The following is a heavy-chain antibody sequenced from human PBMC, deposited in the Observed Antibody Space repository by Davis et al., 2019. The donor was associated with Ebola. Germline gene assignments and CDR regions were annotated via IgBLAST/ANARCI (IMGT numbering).Heavy chain of an antibody. CDR3: ARAKYRSSGYSVDYYYYYGMDV. V-gene: IGHV4-34*01. D-gene: IGHD3-22*01. J-gene: IGHJ6*02. CDR2: INHSGST. CDR1: GGSFSGYY. Sequence: SETLSLTCAVYGGSFSGYYWSWIRQPPGKGLEWIGEINHSGSTNYNPSLKSRVTISVDKSKNQFSLKLSSVTAADTAVYYCARAKYRSSGYSVDYYYYYGMDVWGQGTTVTVSS.